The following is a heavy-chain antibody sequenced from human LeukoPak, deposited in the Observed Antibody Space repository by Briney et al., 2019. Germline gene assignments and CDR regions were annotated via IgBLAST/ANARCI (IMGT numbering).Heavy chain of an antibody. Sequence: GGSLRLSCAASGISLTTYAVHWVRQTPGRGLEWVALISYDGSDKYYANSVRGRFTISRDNSKSTVFLQMNSLRPEDTAVYYCAREYCGADCYSGLDYWGQGILVTVSS. CDR2: ISYDGSDK. CDR3: AREYCGADCYSGLDY. J-gene: IGHJ4*02. D-gene: IGHD2-21*02. V-gene: IGHV3-30*04. CDR1: GISLTTYA.